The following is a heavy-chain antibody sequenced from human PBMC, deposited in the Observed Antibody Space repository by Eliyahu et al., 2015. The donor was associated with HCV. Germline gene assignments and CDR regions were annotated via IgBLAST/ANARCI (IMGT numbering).Heavy chain of an antibody. D-gene: IGHD3-22*01. CDR2: IKSKTDGGTT. J-gene: IGHJ4*02. Sequence: EVQLVESGGGLVKPGGSLRLSCAASGFXFSNXWMSWVRQAPGKGLEWVGRIKSKTDGGTTDYAAPVKGRFTISRDDSKNTLYLQMNSLKTEDTAVYYCTTTVAYYYDSSGYYNFDYWGQGTLVTVSS. V-gene: IGHV3-15*01. CDR3: TTTVAYYYDSSGYYNFDY. CDR1: GFXFSNXW.